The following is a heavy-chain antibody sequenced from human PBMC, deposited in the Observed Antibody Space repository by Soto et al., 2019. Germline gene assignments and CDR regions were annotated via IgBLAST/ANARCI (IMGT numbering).Heavy chain of an antibody. CDR2: IYYSGST. CDR3: ARHGDVVPAATDAFDI. V-gene: IGHV4-39*01. Sequence: QLQLQESGPGLVKPSETLSLTCTVSGGSISSSSYYWGWIRQPPGKGLEWIGSIYYSGSTYYNPSLKSRVTISVDTSKNQFSLKLSSVTAADTAVYYCARHGDVVPAATDAFDIWGQGTMVTVSS. CDR1: GGSISSSSYY. D-gene: IGHD2-2*01. J-gene: IGHJ3*02.